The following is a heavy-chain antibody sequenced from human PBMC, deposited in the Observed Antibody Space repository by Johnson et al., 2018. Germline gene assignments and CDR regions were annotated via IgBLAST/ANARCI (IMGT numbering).Heavy chain of an antibody. J-gene: IGHJ6*04. D-gene: IGHD3-22*01. CDR3: ASDPEWALKYYYDSSGIMDV. Sequence: VQLQESGGGLVQPGGSLRLSCAASGFTFSSYDMHWVRQATGKGLEWVSAIGTAGDTYYPGSVKGRLTIPRENAKNYLYLQMYSLRAEDTGVYYCASDPEWALKYYYDSSGIMDVWGKGTTVTVSS. CDR2: IGTAGDT. CDR1: GFTFSSYD. V-gene: IGHV3-13*01.